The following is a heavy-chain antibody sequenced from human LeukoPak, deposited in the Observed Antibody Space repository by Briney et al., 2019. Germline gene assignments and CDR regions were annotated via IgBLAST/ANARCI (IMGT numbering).Heavy chain of an antibody. V-gene: IGHV3-48*03. D-gene: IGHD3-22*01. CDR2: ITSSESTI. CDR3: ARDSAYYYDSSSYDY. CDR1: GFTFSSYE. J-gene: IGHJ4*02. Sequence: SGGSLRLSCAASGFTFSSYEMNWVRQAPGKGLEWVSYITSSESTIYYADSVKGRFTISRDNAKNSLYLQMNSLRAEDTAVYYCARDSAYYYDSSSYDYWGQGTLVTVSS.